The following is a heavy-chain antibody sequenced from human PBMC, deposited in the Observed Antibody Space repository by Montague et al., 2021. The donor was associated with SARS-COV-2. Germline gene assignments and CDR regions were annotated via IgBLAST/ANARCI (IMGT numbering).Heavy chain of an antibody. D-gene: IGHD7-27*01. Sequence: SLRLSCAASGFTFSTYALSWVRQAPGKGLEWVSGVRVNGANTYYADSVKGRFTISRDNSKNTLYLQMNSLTAEDTAIYYRAKGTGDTGYYFDYWGHGTLVTVSS. V-gene: IGHV3-23*01. CDR2: VRVNGANT. CDR3: AKGTGDTGYYFDY. CDR1: GFTFSTYA. J-gene: IGHJ4*01.